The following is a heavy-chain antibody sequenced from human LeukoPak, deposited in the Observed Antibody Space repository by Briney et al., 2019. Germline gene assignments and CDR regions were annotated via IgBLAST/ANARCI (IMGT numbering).Heavy chain of an antibody. CDR1: GGSISSYY. CDR2: IYYSGST. Sequence: KPSETLSLTCTVSGGSISSYYWSWIRQPPGKGLEWIGYIYYSGSTNYNPSLKSRVTISVDTSKNQFSLKLSSVTAADTAVYYCASHEDPASGMGYWGQGTLVTVFS. J-gene: IGHJ4*02. D-gene: IGHD6-25*01. CDR3: ASHEDPASGMGY. V-gene: IGHV4-59*08.